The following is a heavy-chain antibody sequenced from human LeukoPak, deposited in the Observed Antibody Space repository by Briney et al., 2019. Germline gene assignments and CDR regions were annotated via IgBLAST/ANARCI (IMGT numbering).Heavy chain of an antibody. J-gene: IGHJ4*02. CDR3: AGYQGALFDY. Sequence: HPGGSLRLSCAASGFTFSSYGMHWVRQAPGKGLEWVAVISYDGSNKYYADSVKGRFTISRDNSKNTLCLQMNSLRAEDTAVYYCAGYQGALFDYWGQGTLVTVSS. V-gene: IGHV3-30*03. CDR2: ISYDGSNK. D-gene: IGHD5-18*01. CDR1: GFTFSSYG.